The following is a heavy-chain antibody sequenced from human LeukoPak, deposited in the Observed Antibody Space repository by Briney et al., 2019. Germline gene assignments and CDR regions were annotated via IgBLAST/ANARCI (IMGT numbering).Heavy chain of an antibody. V-gene: IGHV4-4*07. D-gene: IGHD1-14*01. CDR3: ARGPHRDAFDI. J-gene: IGHJ3*02. Sequence: PSETLSLTCTVSGGSISGYYWNWIRQPAGKGLEWIGRIYSTGSINYNPSLKSRVTMSVDTSKNQFSLKLSSVTAADTAVYYCARGPHRDAFDIWGQGTMVTVSS. CDR2: IYSTGSI. CDR1: GGSISGYY.